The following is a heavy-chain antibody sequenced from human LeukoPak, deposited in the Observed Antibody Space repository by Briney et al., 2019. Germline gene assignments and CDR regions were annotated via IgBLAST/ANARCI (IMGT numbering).Heavy chain of an antibody. CDR2: IYTSGST. CDR3: ASEVGVATIDY. Sequence: SETLSLTCTVSGGSISSGSYYWSWIRQPAGKGLEWIGRIYTSGSTNYNPSLKSRVTISVDTSKNQFSLKLSSVTAADTAVYYCASEVGVATIDYWGQGTLVTVSS. J-gene: IGHJ4*02. CDR1: GGSISSGSYY. V-gene: IGHV4-61*02. D-gene: IGHD2-15*01.